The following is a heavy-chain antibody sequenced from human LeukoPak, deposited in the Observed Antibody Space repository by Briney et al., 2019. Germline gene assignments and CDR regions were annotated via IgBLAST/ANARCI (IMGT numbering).Heavy chain of an antibody. CDR3: ARGGTDYYYDSSGYYYVPFDY. V-gene: IGHV1-69*06. Sequence: SVKVSCKASGGTFSSYAISWVRQAPGQGLEWMGGIIPIFGTANYAQKFQGRVTITADKSTSTAYMELSSLRSEDTAVYYCARGGTDYYYDSSGYYYVPFDYWGQGTLVTVSS. J-gene: IGHJ4*02. CDR2: IIPIFGTA. CDR1: GGTFSSYA. D-gene: IGHD3-22*01.